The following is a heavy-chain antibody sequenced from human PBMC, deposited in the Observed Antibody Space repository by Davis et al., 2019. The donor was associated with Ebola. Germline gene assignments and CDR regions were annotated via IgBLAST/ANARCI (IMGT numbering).Heavy chain of an antibody. CDR2: IYYSGST. J-gene: IGHJ5*02. CDR1: GGSISSYY. Sequence: SETLSLTCTVSGGSISSYYWSWIRQPPGKGLEWIGYIYYSGSTNYNPSLKSRVTISVDTSKNQFSLKLSSVTAADTAVYYCARGEQGYCSGGSCYWFDPWGQGTLVTVSS. CDR3: ARGEQGYCSGGSCYWFDP. D-gene: IGHD2-15*01. V-gene: IGHV4-59*01.